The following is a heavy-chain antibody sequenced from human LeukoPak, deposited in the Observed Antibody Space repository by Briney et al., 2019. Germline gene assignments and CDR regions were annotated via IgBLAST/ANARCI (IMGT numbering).Heavy chain of an antibody. Sequence: GGSLRLPCAASGFSISTYWMHWVRQAPGKGLVWVSRINSDGSTTSYADSVKGRFTISRDNAKNTLYLQMNSLRAEDTAVYCCARRTYSGTYYYFDYWGQGTLVTVSS. CDR1: GFSISTYW. CDR3: ARRTYSGTYYYFDY. J-gene: IGHJ4*02. CDR2: INSDGSTT. D-gene: IGHD1-26*01. V-gene: IGHV3-74*01.